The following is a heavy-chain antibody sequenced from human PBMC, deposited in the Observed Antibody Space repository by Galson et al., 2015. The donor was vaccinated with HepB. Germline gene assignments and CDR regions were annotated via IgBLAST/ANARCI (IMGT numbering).Heavy chain of an antibody. CDR1: GYRFTTYW. D-gene: IGHD3-3*01. CDR3: ATVWSSTNYAMDV. CDR2: IYLGDSDT. Sequence: QSGAEVKKPGESLKISCKGSGYRFTTYWIGWVRQMPGKGLEWMGTIYLGDSDTRYSPSFQGQVTISVDKSITTAYLQWSSLKASDTAMYYCATVWSSTNYAMDVWGQGTTVTVSS. V-gene: IGHV5-51*01. J-gene: IGHJ6*02.